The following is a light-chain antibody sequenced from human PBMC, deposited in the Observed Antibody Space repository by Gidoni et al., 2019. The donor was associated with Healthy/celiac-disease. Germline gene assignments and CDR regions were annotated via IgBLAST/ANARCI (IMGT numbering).Light chain of an antibody. CDR3: QQSYSTVT. J-gene: IGKJ5*01. V-gene: IGKV1-39*01. Sequence: DIQMTQSPSSLSASVGDRVTITCRASKSISSYLNWYQQKPGKAPKLLIYAASSLQSGVPSRYSGSGSGTDFTLTISSLQPEDFATYYCQQSYSTVTFXQXTRLGIK. CDR2: AAS. CDR1: KSISSY.